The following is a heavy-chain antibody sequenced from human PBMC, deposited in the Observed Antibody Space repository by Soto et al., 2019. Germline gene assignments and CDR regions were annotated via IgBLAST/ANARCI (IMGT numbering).Heavy chain of an antibody. CDR2: IIPIFGTA. V-gene: IGHV1-69*12. CDR3: ASDGLGSYHYYYYGMDV. Sequence: QVQLVQAGAEVKKPGSSVKVSCKASGGTFSSYAISWVRQAPGQGLEWMGGIIPIFGTANYAQKFQGRVTITADESTSTAYMELSSLRSEDTAVYYCASDGLGSYHYYYYGMDVWGQGTTDTV. D-gene: IGHD3-10*01. CDR1: GGTFSSYA. J-gene: IGHJ6*02.